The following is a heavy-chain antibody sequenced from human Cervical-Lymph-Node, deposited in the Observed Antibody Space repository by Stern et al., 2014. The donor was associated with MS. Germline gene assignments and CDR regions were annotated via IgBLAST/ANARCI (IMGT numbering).Heavy chain of an antibody. CDR3: ATSAFDY. J-gene: IGHJ4*02. Sequence: QVQLVESGPEVKTPAASVTVSCKASGYSFTDYPISWGRQAPGQGLEWVGWINTGDGDTRYSPRLQGRISITRDTSTRTAYLDLSSLRSADAAEYYCATSAFDYWGQGTLVTVS. V-gene: IGHV1-3*04. CDR2: INTGDGDT. CDR1: GYSFTDYP.